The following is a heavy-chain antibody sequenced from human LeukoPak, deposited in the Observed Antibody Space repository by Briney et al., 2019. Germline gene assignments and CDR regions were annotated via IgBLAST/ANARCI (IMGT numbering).Heavy chain of an antibody. Sequence: ASVKVSCKASGYTFTSYGISWVRQAPGQGLEWMGWISAYNGSTNYAQKLQVRVTMTTDTSTSTAYMELRSLRSDDTAVYYCARISYYYDSSGYDYWGQGTLVTVSS. CDR2: ISAYNGST. V-gene: IGHV1-18*01. J-gene: IGHJ4*02. D-gene: IGHD3-22*01. CDR1: GYTFTSYG. CDR3: ARISYYYDSSGYDY.